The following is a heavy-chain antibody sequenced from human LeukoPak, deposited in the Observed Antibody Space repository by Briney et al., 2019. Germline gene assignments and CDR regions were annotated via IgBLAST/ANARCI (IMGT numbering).Heavy chain of an antibody. D-gene: IGHD3-16*01. CDR1: GGSISSSSYY. CDR3: ARTQKGLGDRRAFDI. V-gene: IGHV4-39*07. J-gene: IGHJ3*02. Sequence: SETLSLTCTVSGGSISSSSYYWGWIRQPPGKGLEWIGSIYYSGSTYYNPSLKSRVTISVDTSKNQFSLKLSSVTAADTAVYYCARTQKGLGDRRAFDIWGQGTMVTVSS. CDR2: IYYSGST.